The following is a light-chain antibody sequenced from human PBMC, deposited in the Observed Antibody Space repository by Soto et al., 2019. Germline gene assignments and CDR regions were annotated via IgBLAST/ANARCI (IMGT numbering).Light chain of an antibody. CDR2: DVT. CDR3: SSHTSSRSLV. J-gene: IGLJ1*01. Sequence: QSVLTQPASVSGSPGQSITISCTGSAGDVAAYNLVSWYQHHPGKAPKLLIYDVTHRPSGVSDRFSASKSGNTASLTSSGLQTEDEADYYCSSHTSSRSLVFGTGTKLTVL. CDR1: AGDVAAYNL. V-gene: IGLV2-14*03.